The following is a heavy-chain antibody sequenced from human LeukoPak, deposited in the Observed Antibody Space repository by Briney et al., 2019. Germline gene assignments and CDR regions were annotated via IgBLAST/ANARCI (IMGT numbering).Heavy chain of an antibody. V-gene: IGHV3-21*04. Sequence: PGGSLRLSCAASGFTFSSYSMNWVRQAPGKGLEWVSSISSSSSYIYYADSVKGRFTISRDNAKNSLYLQMNSLRAEDTAVYFCARKSGYYWDGIDYWGQGALVTVSS. CDR3: ARKSGYYWDGIDY. CDR2: ISSSSSYI. J-gene: IGHJ4*02. CDR1: GFTFSSYS. D-gene: IGHD3-22*01.